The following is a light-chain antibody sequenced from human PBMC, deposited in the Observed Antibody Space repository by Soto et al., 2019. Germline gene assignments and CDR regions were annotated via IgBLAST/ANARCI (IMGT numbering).Light chain of an antibody. CDR3: QEHYSTPPVA. CDR2: SAS. V-gene: IGKV1-27*01. Sequence: DIQMTQSPSSLSASVGDRVTITCRASQGIAHSLAWYQQKPGKVPKLLIYSASTLQSGVPSRFSGSGSGTAFTLTITSLQPEDVATYYCQEHYSTPPVAFGPGTKVDV. CDR1: QGIAHS. J-gene: IGKJ3*01.